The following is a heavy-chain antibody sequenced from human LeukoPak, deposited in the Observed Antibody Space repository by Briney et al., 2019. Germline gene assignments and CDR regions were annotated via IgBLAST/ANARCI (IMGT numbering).Heavy chain of an antibody. V-gene: IGHV4-34*01. D-gene: IGHD6-6*01. CDR1: GGSFSGYY. CDR2: INHSGST. Sequence: PSETLSLTCAVYGGSFSGYYWSWIRQPPGKGLEWIGEINHSGSTNYNPSLKSRVTISVDTSKNQFSLKLSSVTAADTAVYYCARDEYSSSCDPWGQGTLVTVSS. CDR3: ARDEYSSSCDP. J-gene: IGHJ5*02.